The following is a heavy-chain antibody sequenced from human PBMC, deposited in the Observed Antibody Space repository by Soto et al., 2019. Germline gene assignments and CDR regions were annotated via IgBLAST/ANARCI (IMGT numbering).Heavy chain of an antibody. V-gene: IGHV4-30-2*01. Sequence: SETLSLTCAVSGCSISSGGSSWSWIRQPPGRGLEWFGYIYASGSTYYNPSLSSRVTISIDRSKNQFSLMLASVTAADTAVYFCARDIGRSHYIYFNPWGQGTLVTVS. CDR3: ARDIGRSHYIYFNP. D-gene: IGHD4-4*01. J-gene: IGHJ5*02. CDR2: IYASGST. CDR1: GCSISSGGSS.